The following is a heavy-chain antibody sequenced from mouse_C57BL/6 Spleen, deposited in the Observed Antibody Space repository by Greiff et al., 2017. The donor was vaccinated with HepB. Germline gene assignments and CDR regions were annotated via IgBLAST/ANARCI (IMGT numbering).Heavy chain of an antibody. V-gene: IGHV5-4*01. D-gene: IGHD2-3*01. CDR3: ARDGYYPAWFAY. J-gene: IGHJ3*01. Sequence: EVQLVESGEGLGRPEGSRNLSCPASEFTFVSMPRSWVRQTPEKRLEWVATISDGGSYTDYPDNVKGRFTISRDNAKNNLYLQMSHLKSEDTAMYYCARDGYYPAWFAYWGQGTLVTVSA. CDR2: ISDGGSYT. CDR1: EFTFVSMP.